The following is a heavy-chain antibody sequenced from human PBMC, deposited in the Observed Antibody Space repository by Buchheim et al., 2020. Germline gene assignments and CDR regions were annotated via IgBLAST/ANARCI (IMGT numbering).Heavy chain of an antibody. CDR3: ARDCSSQPFPSGYHLGIDY. J-gene: IGHJ4*02. Sequence: QVQLVESGGGVVQPGRSLRLSCAASGFTFSSYAMHWVRQAPGKGLEWVAVISYDGSNKYYADSVKGRFTISRENSKNTLYLQMNSLRAEDTAVYYCARDCSSQPFPSGYHLGIDYWGQGTL. CDR1: GFTFSSYA. CDR2: ISYDGSNK. D-gene: IGHD3-22*01. V-gene: IGHV3-30*04.